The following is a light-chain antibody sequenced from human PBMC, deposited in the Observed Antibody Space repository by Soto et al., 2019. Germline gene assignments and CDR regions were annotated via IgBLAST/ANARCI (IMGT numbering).Light chain of an antibody. CDR2: IAS. Sequence: EMVLTQSPGTLSLFPGERATHSCRATQSVNSDYLACYQQKPGQAPRLLIYIASRRATGIPDRFSGSGSGTDFTLTINRLEPEDFAVYYCQQYGTSPWTFGQGTKVEIK. J-gene: IGKJ1*01. CDR1: QSVNSDY. CDR3: QQYGTSPWT. V-gene: IGKV3-20*01.